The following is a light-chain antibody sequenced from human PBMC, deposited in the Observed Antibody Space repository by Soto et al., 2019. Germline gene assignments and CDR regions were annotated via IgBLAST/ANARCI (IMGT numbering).Light chain of an antibody. V-gene: IGKV3-11*01. CDR2: DAS. J-gene: IGKJ4*01. CDR1: QSVSSY. Sequence: TLSLSPGERATLSCRASQSVSSYLAWYQQKPGQAPRLLIYDASNRATGIPARFSGSGSGTDFTLTISSLEPEDFAVYYCQRRSNWPPFTFGGGTKVDIK. CDR3: QRRSNWPPFT.